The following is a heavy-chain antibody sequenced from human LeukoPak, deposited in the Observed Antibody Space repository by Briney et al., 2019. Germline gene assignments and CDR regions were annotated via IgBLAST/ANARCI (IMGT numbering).Heavy chain of an antibody. V-gene: IGHV3-53*01. CDR2: IYSGGST. D-gene: IGHD1-26*01. J-gene: IGHJ4*02. Sequence: GGSLRLSCAVSGFTVSSNYMSWVRQAPGKELEWVSVIYSGGSTHYADSVKGRFTISRDNSENTLFLQMNSLRAEDTAVYYCARDRGVGAPYYFDYWGQGTLVTVSS. CDR1: GFTVSSNY. CDR3: ARDRGVGAPYYFDY.